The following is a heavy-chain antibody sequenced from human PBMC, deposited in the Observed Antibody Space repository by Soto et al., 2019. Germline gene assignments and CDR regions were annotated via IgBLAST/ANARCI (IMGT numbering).Heavy chain of an antibody. V-gene: IGHV1-18*01. J-gene: IGHJ6*02. D-gene: IGHD1-26*01. Sequence: QVQLVQSGPEVRKPGASVKVSCEASGYTFTTSGISWVRQVPGQGLEWMGWISTYNGDTNSAQNFQGRVLMTADTSTGTACMELMRLKSDDTAVYYCARQGSWPYYYYGLDVWGQGTTVTVSS. CDR3: ARQGSWPYYYYGLDV. CDR2: ISTYNGDT. CDR1: GYTFTTSG.